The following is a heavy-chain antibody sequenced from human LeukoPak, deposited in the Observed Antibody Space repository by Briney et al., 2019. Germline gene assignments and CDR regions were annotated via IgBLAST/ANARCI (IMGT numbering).Heavy chain of an antibody. V-gene: IGHV1-8*01. CDR2: INPHSGKT. CDR3: ARTLNVPLRITIFGVAPEVDAFDI. D-gene: IGHD3-3*01. J-gene: IGHJ3*02. Sequence: ASVKVSCKTSGYPFRNYDINWVRQATGQGLEWMGWINPHSGKTGYAQKFQGRVTMTTDTSASTAYMELSSLRSEDTAVYYCARTLNVPLRITIFGVAPEVDAFDIWGQGTMVTVSS. CDR1: GYPFRNYD.